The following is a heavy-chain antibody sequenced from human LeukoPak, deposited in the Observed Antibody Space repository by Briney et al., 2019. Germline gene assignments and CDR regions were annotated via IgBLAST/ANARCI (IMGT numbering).Heavy chain of an antibody. CDR3: ARGKYSASDT. CDR1: GDSVSSNSVA. CDR2: TFYRSKWYN. D-gene: IGHD2/OR15-2a*01. Sequence: SQTLSLTCAISGDSVSSNSVAWNWIRQSPSRGLEWLGRTFYRSKWYNDYAVSVKSRITIIPDTSKNQFSLQLSSVTPEDTAVYYCARGKYSASDTWGQGTMVTVSS. J-gene: IGHJ3*02. V-gene: IGHV6-1*01.